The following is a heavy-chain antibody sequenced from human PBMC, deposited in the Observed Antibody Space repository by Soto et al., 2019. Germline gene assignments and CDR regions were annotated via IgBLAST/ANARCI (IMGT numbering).Heavy chain of an antibody. CDR1: GYRFTSYG. CDR2: INAYNGNT. CDR3: AMVDVYVTPSPQDV. V-gene: IGHV1-18*01. Sequence: ASVKVSCKASGYRFTSYGIGWVRQAPGQGLEWLGWINAYNGNTNYAQNLQGRVTLTTDTSTSTAYMELRSLRSNDTAVYYCAMVDVYVTPSPQDVWGQGTTVTVSS. D-gene: IGHD3-16*01. J-gene: IGHJ6*02.